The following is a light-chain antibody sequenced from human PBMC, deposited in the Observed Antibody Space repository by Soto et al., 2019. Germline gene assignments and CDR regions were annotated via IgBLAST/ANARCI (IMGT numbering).Light chain of an antibody. CDR1: SSDIGIYNY. V-gene: IGLV2-14*01. J-gene: IGLJ3*02. CDR2: DVS. CDR3: SSYTSSTTWV. Sequence: QSVLTQPASVSGSPGQSITISCTRTSSDIGIYNYVSWYQQHPGKAPKLMIYDVSNRPSGVSNRFSGSKSGNTASLTISGLQAEDEADYYCSSYTSSTTWVFGGGTKVTV.